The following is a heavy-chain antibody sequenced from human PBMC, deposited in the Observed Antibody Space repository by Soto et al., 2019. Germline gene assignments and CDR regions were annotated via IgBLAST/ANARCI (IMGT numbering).Heavy chain of an antibody. CDR1: GGTFSSYA. V-gene: IGHV1-69*05. J-gene: IGHJ4*02. CDR2: IIPIFGTA. CDR3: ARRPWVSEGYDFWSGYTYYFDY. Sequence: SVKVSCKASGGTFSSYAISWVRQAPGQGLEWMGGIIPIFGTANYAQKFQGRVTITTDASTSTAYMELRSLSSDDTAVYYCARRPWVSEGYDFWSGYTYYFDYSGQGTLVTVSS. D-gene: IGHD3-3*01.